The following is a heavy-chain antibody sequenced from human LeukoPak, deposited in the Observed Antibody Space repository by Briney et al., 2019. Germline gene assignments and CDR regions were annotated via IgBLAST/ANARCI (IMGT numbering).Heavy chain of an antibody. D-gene: IGHD2-15*01. Sequence: KPSETLSLTCAVYGGSFSGYYWSWIRQPPGKGLEWIGEINHSGNTNYNPSLKSRVTISVDTSKNQFSLKLSSVTAADTAVYYCARGDCSGGSCYKNYNWFDPWGQGTLVTVSS. J-gene: IGHJ5*02. CDR2: INHSGNT. V-gene: IGHV4-34*01. CDR3: ARGDCSGGSCYKNYNWFDP. CDR1: GGSFSGYY.